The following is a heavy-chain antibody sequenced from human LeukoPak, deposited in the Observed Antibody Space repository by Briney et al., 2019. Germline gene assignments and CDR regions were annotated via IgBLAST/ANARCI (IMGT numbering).Heavy chain of an antibody. J-gene: IGHJ4*02. CDR3: AREKYCGGDCFGIRWYYFDY. CDR2: INHSGST. Sequence: PSETLSLTCAVYGGSFSGYYWSRIRQPPGKGLEWIGGINHSGSTNYNPSLKSRVTISVDTSKNQFSLKLSSVTAADTAVYYCAREKYCGGDCFGIRWYYFDYWGQGTLVTVSS. V-gene: IGHV4-34*01. D-gene: IGHD2-21*01. CDR1: GGSFSGYY.